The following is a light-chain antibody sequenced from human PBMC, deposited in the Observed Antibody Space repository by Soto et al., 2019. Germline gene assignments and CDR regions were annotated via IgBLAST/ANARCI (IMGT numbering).Light chain of an antibody. CDR3: QQRDDWVS. CDR2: GAS. V-gene: IGKV3D-20*02. Sequence: DIVLTQSPGTLSLSPGERATLSCRASQIISSTYLGWYQQKPGQAPRLLIYGASSRATGIPDRFSGSGSGTDFTLTISSLEPEDFAVYYCQQRDDWVSFGGGTKVEIK. CDR1: QIISSTY. J-gene: IGKJ4*01.